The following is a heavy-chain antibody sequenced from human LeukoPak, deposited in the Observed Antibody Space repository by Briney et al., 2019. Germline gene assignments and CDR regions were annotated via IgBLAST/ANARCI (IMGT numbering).Heavy chain of an antibody. CDR1: GYSISSGYY. V-gene: IGHV4-38-2*02. CDR2: IYHSGST. Sequence: SETLSLTCTVSGYSISSGYYWGWIRQPPGKGLEWIGSIYHSGSTNYNPSLKSRVTISVDTSKNQFSLKLSSVTAADTAVYYCARDNGVYYYMDVWGKGTTVTISS. CDR3: ARDNGVYYYMDV. J-gene: IGHJ6*03. D-gene: IGHD3-10*01.